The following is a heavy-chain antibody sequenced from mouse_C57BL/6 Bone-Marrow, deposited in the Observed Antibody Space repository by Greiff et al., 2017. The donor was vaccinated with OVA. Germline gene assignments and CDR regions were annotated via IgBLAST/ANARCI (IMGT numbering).Heavy chain of an antibody. CDR2: IDPSDRYT. V-gene: IGHV1-50*01. CDR3: ASPYYGSSYYFDY. CDR1: GYTFTSYW. Sequence: QVQLQQPGAELVKPGASVKLSCKASGYTFTSYWMQWVKQRPGQGLEWIGEIDPSDRYTNYNQKFKGQATLTVDTTSSSAYMQLSSLTSEDSAVYYCASPYYGSSYYFDYWGQGTTLTVSS. J-gene: IGHJ2*01. D-gene: IGHD1-1*01.